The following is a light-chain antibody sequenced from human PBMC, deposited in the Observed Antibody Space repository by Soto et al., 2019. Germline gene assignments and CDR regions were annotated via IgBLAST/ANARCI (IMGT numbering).Light chain of an antibody. J-gene: IGKJ1*01. Sequence: DIQMTQSPSSLSASVGDRVTITCRTSQSIDNYLNWYQQKPGKAPKLRIYAASTLQSGVPSRFSGSGSGTDFTLTISCLQSEDFATYYCQQYYSYPWTFGQGTKVDIK. V-gene: IGKV1-39*01. CDR3: QQYYSYPWT. CDR2: AAS. CDR1: QSIDNY.